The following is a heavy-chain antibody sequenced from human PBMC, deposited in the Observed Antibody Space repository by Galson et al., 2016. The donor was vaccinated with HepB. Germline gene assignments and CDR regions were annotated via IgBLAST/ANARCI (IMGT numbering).Heavy chain of an antibody. CDR2: INPNGDTT. Sequence: SVKVSCKASGFTSDYIHWVRQAPGQGLEWMGIINPNGDTTTYAQKFQGRVSMTRDTSTSTVYMELSSLRSEDTAVYYCARGGGIEDGLPLDYWGQGTLVTVSS. CDR1: GFTSDY. D-gene: IGHD2-15*01. V-gene: IGHV1-46*01. CDR3: ARGGGIEDGLPLDY. J-gene: IGHJ4*02.